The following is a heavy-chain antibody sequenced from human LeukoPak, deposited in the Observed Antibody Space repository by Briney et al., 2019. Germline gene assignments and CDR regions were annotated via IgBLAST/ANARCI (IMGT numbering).Heavy chain of an antibody. D-gene: IGHD3-22*01. Sequence: SVKVSCTASGGTFSSYAISWVRQAPGQGLEWMGGIIPIFGTANYAQKFQGRVTITADESTSTAYMELSSLRSEDTAVYYCARFMSSGYLANGFDYWGQGTLVTVSS. J-gene: IGHJ4*02. CDR3: ARFMSSGYLANGFDY. V-gene: IGHV1-69*13. CDR1: GGTFSSYA. CDR2: IIPIFGTA.